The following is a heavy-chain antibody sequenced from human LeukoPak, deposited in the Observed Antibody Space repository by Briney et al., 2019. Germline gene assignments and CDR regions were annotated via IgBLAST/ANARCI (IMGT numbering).Heavy chain of an antibody. J-gene: IGHJ6*02. CDR3: AKGRDTYQYGMDV. CDR1: GFTFSTYA. V-gene: IGHV3-23*01. Sequence: GGSLRLSCAASGFTFSTYAMSWVRQAPGKGLEWVSGISGSGGSTYYADSVKGRFTISRDNSKNTLYLQMSSLRAEDTAVYFCAKGRDTYQYGMDVWGQGTTVTVSS. CDR2: ISGSGGST.